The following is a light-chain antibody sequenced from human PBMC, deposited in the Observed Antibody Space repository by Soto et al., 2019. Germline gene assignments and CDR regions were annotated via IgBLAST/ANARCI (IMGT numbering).Light chain of an antibody. V-gene: IGKV1-5*03. J-gene: IGKJ1*01. CDR1: QSISSW. Sequence: DLQMTQSPSTLSASVGDRVTITCRASQSISSWLAWYQQKPGKAPKLLIYKASSLESGVPSRFSSSGSGTEFTLTISSLQPDDFSTYYCQQYNSSPWTFGQGTKVEIK. CDR2: KAS. CDR3: QQYNSSPWT.